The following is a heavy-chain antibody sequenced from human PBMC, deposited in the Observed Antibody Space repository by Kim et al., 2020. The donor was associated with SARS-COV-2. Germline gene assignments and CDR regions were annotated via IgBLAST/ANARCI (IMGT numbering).Heavy chain of an antibody. Sequence: ADAVKGRFTISRDNSKNTLYLQMNSLRAEDTAVYYCAKDQGSGWYTSFDYWGQGTLVTVSS. CDR3: AKDQGSGWYTSFDY. J-gene: IGHJ4*02. D-gene: IGHD6-19*01. V-gene: IGHV3-23*01.